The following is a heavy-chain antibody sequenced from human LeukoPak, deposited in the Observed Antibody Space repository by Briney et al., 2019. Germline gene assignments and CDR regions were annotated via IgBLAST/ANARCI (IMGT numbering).Heavy chain of an antibody. CDR1: GGSISSYY. Sequence: SETLSLTCTVSGGSISSYYWSWIRQPPGKGLEWIGYIYYSGSTNYNPSLKSRVTISVDTSKNQFSLKLSSVTAADTAVYYCARAPPTMVRAVIDPFDYWGQGTLVTVSS. CDR3: ARAPPTMVRAVIDPFDY. V-gene: IGHV4-59*01. J-gene: IGHJ4*02. D-gene: IGHD3-10*01. CDR2: IYYSGST.